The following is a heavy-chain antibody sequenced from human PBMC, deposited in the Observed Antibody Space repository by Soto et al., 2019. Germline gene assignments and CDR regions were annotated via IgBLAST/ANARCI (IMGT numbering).Heavy chain of an antibody. CDR2: IIPIFGTA. CDR1: GGTFSSYA. J-gene: IGHJ2*01. V-gene: IGHV1-69*01. D-gene: IGHD3-3*01. Sequence: QVQLVQSGAEVKKPGSSVKVSCKASGGTFSSYAISWVRQAPGQGLEWMGGIIPIFGTANYAQKFQGRVTITAEESTSTAYMELSSLRSEDTAVYYCARGPLAIFGVVTSDWYFDLWGRGTLVTVSS. CDR3: ARGPLAIFGVVTSDWYFDL.